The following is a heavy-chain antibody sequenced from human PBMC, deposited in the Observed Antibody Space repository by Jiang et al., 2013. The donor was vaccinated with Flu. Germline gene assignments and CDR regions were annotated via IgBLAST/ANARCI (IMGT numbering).Heavy chain of an antibody. CDR3: APLLGRARGYTYGPAGSGDF. CDR2: INGGGTTT. Sequence: VQLLESGGDLVQPGGSLRLSCAASGLTFREYAMNWIRQAPGKGLEWVSTINGGGTTTYYADSVRGRFTISRDNSRNTLYLQMNSLRADDTAVYYCAPLLGRARGYTYGPAGSGDFWGQGNPGHRLL. D-gene: IGHD5-18*01. J-gene: IGHJ4*02. V-gene: IGHV3-23*01. CDR1: GLTFREYA.